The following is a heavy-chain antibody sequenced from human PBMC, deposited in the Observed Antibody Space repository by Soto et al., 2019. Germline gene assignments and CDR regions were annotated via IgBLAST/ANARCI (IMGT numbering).Heavy chain of an antibody. CDR2: ISGSGGST. D-gene: IGHD3-22*01. CDR3: AKVDYDSSGSIPADAFDI. CDR1: GFTFSSCA. Sequence: PGGSLRLSCAASGFTFSSCAMSWVRQAPGKGLEWVSAISGSGGSTYYADSVKGRFTISRDNSKNTLYLQMNSLRAEDTAVYYCAKVDYDSSGSIPADAFDIWGQGTMVTVSS. J-gene: IGHJ3*02. V-gene: IGHV3-23*01.